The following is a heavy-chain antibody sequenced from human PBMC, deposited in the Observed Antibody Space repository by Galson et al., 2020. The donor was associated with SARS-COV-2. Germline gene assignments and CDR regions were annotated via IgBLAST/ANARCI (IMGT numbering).Heavy chain of an antibody. D-gene: IGHD3-22*01. V-gene: IGHV1-2*02. Sequence: GESLKISCKASGYTFSGYYMHWVRQAPGQGLEWMGWIDPISGGTNYAQKFQGSVTMTRDTRISTVYMELSGLRSDDTAVYYCVRPSGTYYYDSGGSYDAAYWGQGTLVTVSS. CDR2: IDPISGGT. CDR1: GYTFSGYY. CDR3: VRPSGTYYYDSGGSYDAAY. J-gene: IGHJ4*02.